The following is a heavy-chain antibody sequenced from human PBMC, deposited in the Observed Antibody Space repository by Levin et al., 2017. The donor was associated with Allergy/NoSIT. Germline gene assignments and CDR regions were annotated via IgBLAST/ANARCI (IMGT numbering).Heavy chain of an antibody. CDR2: IKEAGSER. V-gene: IGHV3-7*04. CDR1: GFNFGSYW. CDR3: ARDATVTTYYFDY. Sequence: PAASVKVSCAASGFNFGSYWMSWVRRAPGKGLEWVANIKEAGSERHYVDSVKGRFIISRDNAKNLLYLQMSSLRAEDTAIYYCARDATVTTYYFDYWGQGTLVAVSS. J-gene: IGHJ4*02. D-gene: IGHD4-11*01.